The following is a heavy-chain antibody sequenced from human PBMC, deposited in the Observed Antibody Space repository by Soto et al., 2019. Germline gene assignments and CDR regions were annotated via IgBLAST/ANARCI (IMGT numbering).Heavy chain of an antibody. V-gene: IGHV3-33*01. CDR3: ARPRVELRHLDAFEI. J-gene: IGHJ3*02. D-gene: IGHD1-26*01. CDR2: IWYDGSNK. CDR1: GFTFSSYG. Sequence: QVQLVESGGGVVQPGRSLRLSCAASGFTFSSYGMHWVRQAPGKGLEWVAVIWYDGSNKYYADSVKGRFTISRDNSKNTLYLQRISLSAEDTAVYYGARPRVELRHLDAFEIWGQGTMVTVSS.